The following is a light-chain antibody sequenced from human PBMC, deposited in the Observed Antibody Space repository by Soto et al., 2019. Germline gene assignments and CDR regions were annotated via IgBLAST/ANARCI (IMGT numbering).Light chain of an antibody. V-gene: IGLV2-14*03. J-gene: IGLJ1*01. Sequence: QSALTQPASVSASPGQSITISCTGTSSDVGGSNFVSWYQQHPGKPPKLIIYDVATRPSGVSNRFSGSKSGSTASLIISRLQTEDEADYYRVSFTPSTTYVFGSGTKLTVL. CDR1: SSDVGGSNF. CDR3: VSFTPSTTYV. CDR2: DVA.